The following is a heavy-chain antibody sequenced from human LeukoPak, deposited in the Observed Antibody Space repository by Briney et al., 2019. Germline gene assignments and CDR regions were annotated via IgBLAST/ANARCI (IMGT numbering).Heavy chain of an antibody. CDR1: GGSISSYY. Sequence: AETLSLTCTVSGGSISSYYWSWIRQPAGKGLEWIGRIYTSGSTNYNPSLKSRVTMSVDTSKNQFSLKLSSVTAADTAVYYCASSPFTFGGVIVWTFDYWGQGTLVTVSS. CDR2: IYTSGST. D-gene: IGHD3-16*02. V-gene: IGHV4-4*07. J-gene: IGHJ4*02. CDR3: ASSPFTFGGVIVWTFDY.